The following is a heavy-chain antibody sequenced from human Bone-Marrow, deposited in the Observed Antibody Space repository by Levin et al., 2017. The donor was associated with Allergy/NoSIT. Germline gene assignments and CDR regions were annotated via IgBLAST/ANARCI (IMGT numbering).Heavy chain of an antibody. V-gene: IGHV3-11*01. Sequence: GESLKISCAASGFIFSDYFMSWIRQAPGKGLEWVSYISSSTSTFFYTDSVKGRFTISRDNDENSLFLQMNNLRAEDTAVYYCAGIITRAAAGPVRWYGMDVWGPGTTVTVSS. CDR3: AGIITRAAAGPVRWYGMDV. CDR2: ISSSTSTF. J-gene: IGHJ6*02. CDR1: GFIFSDYF. D-gene: IGHD3-16*01.